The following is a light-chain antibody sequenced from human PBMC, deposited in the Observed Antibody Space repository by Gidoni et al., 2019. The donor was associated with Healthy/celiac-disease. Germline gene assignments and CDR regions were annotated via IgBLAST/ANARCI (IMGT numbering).Light chain of an antibody. V-gene: IGKV3-11*01. Sequence: EIVLTQSPATLSLSPGERATLSCRASQSVSRYLAWYQQKPGQAPRLLIYVASNRATGIPARFSGSGSGTDFTLTISSLEPEDFAVYYCQQRSNWPPLYTFGQGTKLEIK. CDR3: QQRSNWPPLYT. CDR1: QSVSRY. J-gene: IGKJ2*01. CDR2: VAS.